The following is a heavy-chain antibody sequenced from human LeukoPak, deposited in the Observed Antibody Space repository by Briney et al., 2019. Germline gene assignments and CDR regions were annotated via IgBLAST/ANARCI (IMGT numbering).Heavy chain of an antibody. J-gene: IGHJ4*02. CDR3: ARDRIQLWYDFDY. CDR1: GGSISSGGYY. Sequence: PSETLSLTCTVSGGSISSGGYYWSWIRQHPGKGLEWIGYIYYSGSTYYNPSLKSRVTISVDTSKNQFSLKLSSVTAADTAVYYCARDRIQLWYDFDYWGQGTLVTVSS. CDR2: IYYSGST. D-gene: IGHD5-18*01. V-gene: IGHV4-31*03.